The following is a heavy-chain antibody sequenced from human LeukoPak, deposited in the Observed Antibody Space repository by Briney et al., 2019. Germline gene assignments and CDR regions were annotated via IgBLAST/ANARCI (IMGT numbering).Heavy chain of an antibody. Sequence: PSETLSLTCTVSGGSISSYYWSWIRQPPGKGLEWIGYIYYSGSTNYDPSLKSRVTISVDTSKNQFSLKLSSVTAADTAVYYCASGSYYFDYWGQGTLVTVSS. D-gene: IGHD2-2*03. CDR1: GGSISSYY. CDR3: ASGSYYFDY. V-gene: IGHV4-59*08. CDR2: IYYSGST. J-gene: IGHJ4*02.